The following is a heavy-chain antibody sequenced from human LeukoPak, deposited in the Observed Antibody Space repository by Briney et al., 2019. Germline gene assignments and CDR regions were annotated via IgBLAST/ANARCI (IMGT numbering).Heavy chain of an antibody. D-gene: IGHD3-3*01. V-gene: IGHV4-30-2*01. CDR2: IYHSGST. J-gene: IGHJ4*02. Sequence: PSQTLSLTCAVSGGSISSGGYSWSWIRQPPGRGLEWIGYIYHSGSTYYNPSLKSRVTISVDRSKNQFSLKLSSVTAADTAVYYCARGATTITIFGVVTNYFDYWGQGTLVTVSS. CDR1: GGSISSGGYS. CDR3: ARGATTITIFGVVTNYFDY.